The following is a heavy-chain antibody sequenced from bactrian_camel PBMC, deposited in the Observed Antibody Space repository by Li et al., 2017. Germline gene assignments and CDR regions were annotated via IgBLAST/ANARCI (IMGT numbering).Heavy chain of an antibody. CDR1: GFTLDDSN. V-gene: IGHV3S63*01. CDR3: AANRSGGARSSNIGSGNGHTLLAGTLLT. J-gene: IGHJ6*01. Sequence: QVQLVESGGGSVQAGGSLKLACTASGFTLDDSNMAWYRQVSGTACELVSLISADGRTAYTDSVNGRFTISRDNAKNTVYLQMNRLKPEDTAMYYCAANRSGGARSSNIGSGNGHTLLAGTLLTGARGPRSPSP. D-gene: IGHD1*01. CDR2: LISADGRT.